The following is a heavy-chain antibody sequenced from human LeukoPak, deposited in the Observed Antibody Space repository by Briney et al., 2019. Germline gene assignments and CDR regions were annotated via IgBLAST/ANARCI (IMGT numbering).Heavy chain of an antibody. V-gene: IGHV4-59*01. J-gene: IGHJ4*02. CDR1: GGSFSGYY. CDR2: IYYSGST. Sequence: SETLSLTCAVYGGSFSGYYWSWIRQPPGKGLEWIGYIYYSGSTNYNPSLKSRVTISVDTSKNQFSLKLSSVTAADTAVYYCARVGYSSGWYPPYYFDYWGQGTLVTVSS. CDR3: ARVGYSSGWYPPYYFDY. D-gene: IGHD6-19*01.